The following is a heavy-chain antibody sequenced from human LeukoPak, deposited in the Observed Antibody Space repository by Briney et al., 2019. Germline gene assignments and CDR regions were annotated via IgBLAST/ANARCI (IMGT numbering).Heavy chain of an antibody. Sequence: SETLSLTCTVSGGSISSYCWSWIRPPPGKGLDWIGYIYYSGSTNYNPSLKSRVTISVDTSKNQFSLKLSSVTAADTAVYYCARLLSSGILYYFDYWGQGTLVTVSS. CDR2: IYYSGST. CDR3: ARLLSSGILYYFDY. D-gene: IGHD3-10*02. CDR1: GGSISSYC. J-gene: IGHJ4*02. V-gene: IGHV4-59*01.